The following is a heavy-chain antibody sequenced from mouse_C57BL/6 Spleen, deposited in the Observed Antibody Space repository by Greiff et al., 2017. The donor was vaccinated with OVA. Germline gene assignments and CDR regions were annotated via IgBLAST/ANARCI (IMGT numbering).Heavy chain of an antibody. CDR1: GYAFSSSW. D-gene: IGHD2-13*01. V-gene: IGHV1-82*01. J-gene: IGHJ1*03. CDR3: AREIPDGDYSYWYFDV. CDR2: IYPGDGDT. Sequence: QVHVKQSGPELVKPGASVKISCKASGYAFSSSWMNWVKQRPGKGLEWIGRIYPGDGDTNYNGKFKGKATLTADKSSSTAYMQLSSLTSEDSAVYFCAREIPDGDYSYWYFDVWGTGTTVTVSS.